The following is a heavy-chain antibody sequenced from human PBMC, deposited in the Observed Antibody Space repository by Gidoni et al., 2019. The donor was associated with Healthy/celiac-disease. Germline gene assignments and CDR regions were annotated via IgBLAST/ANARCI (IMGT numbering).Heavy chain of an antibody. Sequence: QMQLVQSGPEVKKPGTSVKVSCKASGFTFTSSAVQWVRQARGQRLEWIGWIVVGSGNTNYAQKFQERVTITRDMSTSTAYMELSSLRSEDTAVYYCAVDYTEGITGSKKPAFDIWGQGTMVTVSS. CDR2: IVVGSGNT. CDR3: AVDYTEGITGSKKPAFDI. CDR1: GFTFTSSA. V-gene: IGHV1-58*01. J-gene: IGHJ3*02. D-gene: IGHD1-20*01.